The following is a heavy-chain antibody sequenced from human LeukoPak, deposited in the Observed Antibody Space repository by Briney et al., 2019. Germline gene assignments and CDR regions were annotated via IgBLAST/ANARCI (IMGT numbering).Heavy chain of an antibody. V-gene: IGHV4-30-4*08. D-gene: IGHD2-15*01. CDR3: ARHWKYCSVGSCSDNWFDS. J-gene: IGHJ5*01. Sequence: SETLSLTCIVSGGSISSGDYSWTWLRQPPGKGLEWIGYIYYSGSTYYNPALKSRVSISVDTSKSQFSLKLSSVTAADTAVYYCARHWKYCSVGSCSDNWFDSWGQGTLVTVSS. CDR2: IYYSGST. CDR1: GGSISSGDYS.